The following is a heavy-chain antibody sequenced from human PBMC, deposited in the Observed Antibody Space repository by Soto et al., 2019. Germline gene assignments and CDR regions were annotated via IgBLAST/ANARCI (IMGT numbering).Heavy chain of an antibody. V-gene: IGHV4-59*08. D-gene: IGHD6-6*01. CDR2: IYYTGST. CDR1: GGSIGTYY. CDR3: ARHAYLVPFDL. J-gene: IGHJ5*02. Sequence: SETLSLTCSVSGGSIGTYYWSWIRQSPGKGLEWIGYIYYTGSTKYNPTLKSRVTISLDTSKNQFSLKLSSVTAADTAVYYCARHAYLVPFDLWGQGTLVTVSS.